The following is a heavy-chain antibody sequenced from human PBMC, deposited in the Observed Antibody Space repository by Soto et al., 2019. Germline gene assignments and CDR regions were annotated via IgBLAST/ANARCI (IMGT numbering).Heavy chain of an antibody. CDR1: RGSISSYY. CDR2: IHLTGST. D-gene: IGHD3-10*01. CDR3: ARESAGSGKNNWFDP. V-gene: IGHV4-59*01. J-gene: IGHJ5*02. Sequence: PSETLSRTCIVSRGSISSYYWILVRQPPGKGLEWIGFIHLTGSTKYNPSLESRVTISVDTSQNQLSLRLSSVTAADTAVYYCARESAGSGKNNWFDPWGQGILVTVSS.